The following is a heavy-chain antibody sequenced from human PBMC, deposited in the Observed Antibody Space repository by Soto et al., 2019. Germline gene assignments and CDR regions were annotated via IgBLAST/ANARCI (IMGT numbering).Heavy chain of an antibody. D-gene: IGHD6-19*01. CDR3: ARGSKVAVAGDFDY. CDR1: GYTFTSYD. CDR2: MNPNSGNT. Sequence: GASVKVSCKASGYTFTSYDINWVRQATGQGLEWMGWMNPNSGNTGYAQKFQGRVTMTRNTSISTAYMELSSLRSEDTAVYYCARGSKVAVAGDFDYWGQGTLVTVSS. J-gene: IGHJ4*02. V-gene: IGHV1-8*01.